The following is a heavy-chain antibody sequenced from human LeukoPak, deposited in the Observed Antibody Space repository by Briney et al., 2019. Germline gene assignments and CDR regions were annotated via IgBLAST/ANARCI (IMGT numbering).Heavy chain of an antibody. CDR1: GFTFSSYG. J-gene: IGHJ4*02. CDR3: AKASSSANYFDY. V-gene: IGHV3-33*06. Sequence: PGRSLRLSCAASGFTFSSYGMHWVRQAPGKGLEWVAVIWYDGSNKYYADSVKGRFTISRDNSKNTLYLQMNSLRAEDTAVYYCAKASSSANYFDYWGQGTLVTVSS. D-gene: IGHD6-13*01. CDR2: IWYDGSNK.